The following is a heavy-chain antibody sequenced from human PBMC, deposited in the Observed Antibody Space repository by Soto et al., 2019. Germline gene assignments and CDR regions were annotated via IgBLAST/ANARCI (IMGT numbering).Heavy chain of an antibody. V-gene: IGHV3-33*01. CDR3: ARDLGCLENCFDP. J-gene: IGHJ5*02. Sequence: PGGSLRLSCAASGFTFRDSGMHWVRQAPGKGLEWVADISHDGSNEFYADSVKGRFTISRDNSQNTLYLQMNSLRVEDTALYYCARDLGCLENCFDPWGQGTLVTVSS. D-gene: IGHD2-15*01. CDR1: GFTFRDSG. CDR2: ISHDGSNE.